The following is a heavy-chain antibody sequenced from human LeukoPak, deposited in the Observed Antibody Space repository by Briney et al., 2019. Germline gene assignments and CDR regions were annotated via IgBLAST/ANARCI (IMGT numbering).Heavy chain of an antibody. Sequence: PSETLSLTCGVSGASISDSPYYWGWIRQSPGKGLEWIGSVLCSGTTHYNPSRKNRVSVSVDTSKNQFSLDLRSVTAADTAVYYCARSTFNYYDSSGYYYFSSAYYYYYGMDVWGQGTTVTVSS. CDR1: GASISDSPYY. D-gene: IGHD3-22*01. V-gene: IGHV4-39*01. CDR3: ARSTFNYYDSSGYYYFSSAYYYYYGMDV. J-gene: IGHJ6*02. CDR2: VLCSGTT.